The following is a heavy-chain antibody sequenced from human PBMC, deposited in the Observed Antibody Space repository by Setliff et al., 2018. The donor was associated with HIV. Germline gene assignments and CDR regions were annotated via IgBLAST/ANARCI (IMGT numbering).Heavy chain of an antibody. Sequence: GGSLRLSCAASGFTVSSNYMNWVRQAPGKGLEWVSIIYSGGTTYYADSVKGRFTISRDNSKNTLYLQMNSLRVEDTAVYHCARSPQGGYFDYWGQGTPVTVSS. CDR2: IYSGGTT. V-gene: IGHV3-53*01. CDR3: ARSPQGGYFDY. J-gene: IGHJ4*03. CDR1: GFTVSSNY.